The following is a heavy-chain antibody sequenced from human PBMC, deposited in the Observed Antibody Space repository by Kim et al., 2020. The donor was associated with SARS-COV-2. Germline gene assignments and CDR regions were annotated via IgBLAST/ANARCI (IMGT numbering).Heavy chain of an antibody. J-gene: IGHJ4*02. V-gene: IGHV3-30*18. Sequence: GGSLRLSCAASGFTFSSYGMHWVRQAPGKGLEWVAVISYDGSNKYYADSVMGRFTISRDNSKNTLYLQMNSLRAEDTAVYYCAKALRIPADNYWGQGTLVTVSS. CDR1: GFTFSSYG. D-gene: IGHD3-16*01. CDR3: AKALRIPADNY. CDR2: ISYDGSNK.